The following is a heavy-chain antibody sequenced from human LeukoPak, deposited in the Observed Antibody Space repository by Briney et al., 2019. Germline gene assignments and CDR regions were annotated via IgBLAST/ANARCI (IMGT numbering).Heavy chain of an antibody. CDR2: IWYDGSNK. CDR1: GFTFSSYG. Sequence: PGGSLRLSCAASGFTFSSYGMHWVRQAPGKGLEWVAVIWYDGSNKYYADSVKGRFTISRDNSKNTLYLQMNSLRAEDTAVYYCARGVTDYYYDSSGYLPNWGQGTLVTVSS. J-gene: IGHJ4*02. D-gene: IGHD3-22*01. CDR3: ARGVTDYYYDSSGYLPN. V-gene: IGHV3-33*01.